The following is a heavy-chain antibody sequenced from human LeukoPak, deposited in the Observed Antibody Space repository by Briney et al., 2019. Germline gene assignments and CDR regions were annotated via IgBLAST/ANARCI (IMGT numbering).Heavy chain of an antibody. V-gene: IGHV3-23*01. CDR3: AKDKWYYYDSSGYYHDY. D-gene: IGHD3-22*01. CDR2: ISGSGGST. J-gene: IGHJ4*02. CDR1: GFTFSSYA. Sequence: GASLRLSCAASGFTFSSYAMSWVRQAPGKGLEWVSAISGSGGSTYYADSVRGRFTISRDNSKNTLYLQMNSLRAGDTAVYYCAKDKWYYYDSSGYYHDYWGQGTLVTVSS.